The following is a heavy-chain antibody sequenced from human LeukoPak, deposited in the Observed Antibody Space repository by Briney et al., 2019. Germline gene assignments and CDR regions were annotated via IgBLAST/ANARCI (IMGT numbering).Heavy chain of an antibody. CDR3: ARAYSSSWNDY. CDR2: ISSSSSYI. J-gene: IGHJ4*02. D-gene: IGHD6-13*01. V-gene: IGHV3-21*04. Sequence: PGGSLRLSCAASGFTFTSYSMDWVRQAPGKGLEWVSSISSSSSYIYYADSVKGRFTISRDNAKNSLYLQLNSLRAEDTAVYYCARAYSSSWNDYWGQGTLVTVSS. CDR1: GFTFTSYS.